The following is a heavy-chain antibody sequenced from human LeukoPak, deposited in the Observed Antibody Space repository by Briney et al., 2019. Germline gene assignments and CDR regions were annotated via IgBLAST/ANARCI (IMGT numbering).Heavy chain of an antibody. CDR3: ASLPPGDTPDY. J-gene: IGHJ4*02. CDR2: INHSGST. D-gene: IGHD2-21*01. Sequence: SETLSLTCAVYGGSFSGYYWSWIRQPPGKGLEWIGEINHSGSTNYNPSLKSRVTISVDTSKNQFSLKLSSVTAADTAVYYCASLPPGDTPDYWGQGTLVTVSS. CDR1: GGSFSGYY. V-gene: IGHV4-34*01.